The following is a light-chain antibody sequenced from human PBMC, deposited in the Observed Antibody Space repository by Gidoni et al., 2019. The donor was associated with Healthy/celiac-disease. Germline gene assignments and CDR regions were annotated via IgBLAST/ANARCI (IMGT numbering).Light chain of an antibody. CDR3: QQYNSYPLT. CDR1: QSISSW. J-gene: IGKJ4*01. CDR2: KAS. V-gene: IGKV1-5*03. Sequence: DIQMTPSPSTLSASVGDRVTSTCRASQSISSWLAWYQQKPGKAPKLLIYKASSLESGVPSRFSGSGSGTEFTLTISSLQPDDFATYYCQQYNSYPLTFXGXTKVEIK.